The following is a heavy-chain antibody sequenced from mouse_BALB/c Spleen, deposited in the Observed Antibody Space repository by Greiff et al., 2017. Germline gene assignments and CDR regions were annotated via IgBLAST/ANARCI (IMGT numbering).Heavy chain of an antibody. Sequence: GHLQQSRAVPLRPGAFVKLSSTASGSNTKDYVMPWVKQRAVQGLGWIGWIDPENSNTIYDTKFQGKASITADTSSNTAYLQLSSLTSEDTAVYYCARRSYYRYDVDYWGQGTTLTVSS. CDR1: GSNTKDYV. D-gene: IGHD2-14*01. CDR2: IDPENSNT. J-gene: IGHJ2*01. CDR3: ARRSYYRYDVDY. V-gene: IGHV14-1*02.